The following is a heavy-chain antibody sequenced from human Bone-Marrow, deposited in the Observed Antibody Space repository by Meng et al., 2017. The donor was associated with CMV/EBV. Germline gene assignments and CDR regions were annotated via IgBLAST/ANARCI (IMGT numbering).Heavy chain of an antibody. CDR3: ARAKVAAGSFDY. CDR2: ISGSGGST. V-gene: IGHV3-23*01. Sequence: ETLSLTCAVYGGSFSGYYWSWIRQPPGKGLEWVSAISGSGGSTYYADSVKGRFTISRDNSKNTLYLQMNSLRAEDTAVYYCARAKVAAGSFDYWGQGTLVTVSS. CDR1: GGSFSGYY. D-gene: IGHD6-13*01. J-gene: IGHJ4*02.